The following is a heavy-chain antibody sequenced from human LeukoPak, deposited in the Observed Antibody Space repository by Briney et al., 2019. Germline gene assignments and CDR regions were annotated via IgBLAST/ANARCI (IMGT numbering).Heavy chain of an antibody. J-gene: IGHJ5*02. CDR2: IKEDGSEK. CDR1: GFTFSSYW. CDR3: GRGEYVDIGTTPGNGFAP. V-gene: IGHV3-7*03. Sequence: GGSLRLSCAASGFTFSSYWMSWVRQAPGKGLEWVANIKEDGSEKYYVDSVRGRFTISRDNARNSLYLQMNSLRAEDTAVYYCGRGEYVDIGTTPGNGFAPWGQGPLVTAPS. D-gene: IGHD5-12*01.